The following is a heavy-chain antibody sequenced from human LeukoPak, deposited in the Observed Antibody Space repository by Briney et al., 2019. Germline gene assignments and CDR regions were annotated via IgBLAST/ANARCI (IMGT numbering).Heavy chain of an antibody. CDR2: ISHSGNT. V-gene: IGHV4-34*01. CDR1: SGSFSGYY. J-gene: IGHJ4*02. CDR3: ARDERRRDGYNYAEV. D-gene: IGHD5-24*01. Sequence: SETLSLTCAVYSGSFSGYYWTWVRQTPGKGLEWIGEISHSGNTNYKPSLKSRVSISVDTSKNQFSLKLSSVTAADAAVYYCARDERRRDGYNYAEVWGQGTLVTVSS.